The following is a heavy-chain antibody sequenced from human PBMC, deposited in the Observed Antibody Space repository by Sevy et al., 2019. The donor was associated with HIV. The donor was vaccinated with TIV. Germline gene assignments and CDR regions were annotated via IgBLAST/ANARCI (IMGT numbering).Heavy chain of an antibody. CDR3: ARHPTYRKGLVNRMDY. V-gene: IGHV4-39*01. CDR2: IYYSGKT. CDR1: GGSISSSNYY. D-gene: IGHD6-19*01. Sequence: SETLSLTCTVSGGSISSSNYYWGWIRQPPGKGLEWIGTIYYSGKTHYNPSLKSRVTISVDTSKNQFSLKLSFVTAADTAVYYCARHPTYRKGLVNRMDYWGQGTLVTVSS. J-gene: IGHJ4*02.